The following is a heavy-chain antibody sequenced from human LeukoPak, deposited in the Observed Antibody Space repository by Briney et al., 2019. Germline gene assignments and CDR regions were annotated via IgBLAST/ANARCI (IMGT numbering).Heavy chain of an antibody. Sequence: PQTLSLTCTVSGGSISSGDYYWSWIRQPPGKGLEWIGYIYYSGSTYYNPSLKSRVTISVDTSKNQFSLKLSSVTAADTAVYYCAREPGYYYMDVWGKGTTVTVSS. CDR2: IYYSGST. CDR3: AREPGYYYMDV. V-gene: IGHV4-30-4*08. D-gene: IGHD1-14*01. J-gene: IGHJ6*03. CDR1: GGSISSGDYY.